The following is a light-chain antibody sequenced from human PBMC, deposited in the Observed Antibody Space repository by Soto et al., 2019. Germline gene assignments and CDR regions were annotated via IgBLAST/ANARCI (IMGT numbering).Light chain of an antibody. CDR2: TVS. CDR1: QSLVHSDGKTY. CDR3: MQGTHWPPYT. V-gene: IGKV2-30*02. Sequence: DVVMTQSPLSLPVTLRQPASISCRSSQSLVHSDGKTYLNWFQQRPGQSPMRLIYTVSNRDSGVPDRFSGSGLVTDFTLKISRVVAEDVGVYYFMQGTHWPPYTFGQGTKLEI. J-gene: IGKJ2*01.